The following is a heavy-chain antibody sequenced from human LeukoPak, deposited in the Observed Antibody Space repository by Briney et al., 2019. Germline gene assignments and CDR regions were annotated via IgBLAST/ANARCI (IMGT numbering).Heavy chain of an antibody. CDR2: MNPNSGDR. CDR1: GYTFTSYD. V-gene: IGHV1-8*03. CDR3: ARVLCSSTSCYSSPWFDL. D-gene: IGHD2-2*01. J-gene: IGHJ5*02. Sequence: ASVKVSCKASGYTFTSYDINWVRQAAGQGREGMGWMNPNSGDRGYAQKFQGRVTITRNTPIRTAYMELSSLRSEDTAVYYCARVLCSSTSCYSSPWFDLWGQGTLVTVSS.